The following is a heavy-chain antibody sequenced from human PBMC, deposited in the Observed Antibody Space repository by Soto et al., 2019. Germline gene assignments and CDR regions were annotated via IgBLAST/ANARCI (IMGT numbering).Heavy chain of an antibody. CDR3: ARDLNWNYEYYYGMDV. D-gene: IGHD1-7*01. Sequence: EVQLVESGGGLVKPGGSLRLSCAASGFTFSSYSMNWVRQAPGKGLEWDSSISSSSSYIYYEDSVKGRFPISRADAKNSLYLQMNSLRAEDTAVYYCARDLNWNYEYYYGMDVWGQGTTVTVS. CDR2: ISSSSSYI. V-gene: IGHV3-21*01. J-gene: IGHJ6*02. CDR1: GFTFSSYS.